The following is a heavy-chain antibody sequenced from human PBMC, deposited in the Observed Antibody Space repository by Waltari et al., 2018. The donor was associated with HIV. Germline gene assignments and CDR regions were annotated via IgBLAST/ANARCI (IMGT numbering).Heavy chain of an antibody. Sequence: EVQLLESGGGLVQPGGSLRLSCAASGFAFSSYAMIWVRQAPGKGLELGSAISGSGGSTYYADSVKGRFTISRDNSKNTLYLQMNSLRAEDTAVYYCAKGCGSGYYYYGMDVWGQGTTVTVSS. J-gene: IGHJ6*02. CDR1: GFAFSSYA. V-gene: IGHV3-23*01. CDR2: ISGSGGST. D-gene: IGHD2-21*01. CDR3: AKGCGSGYYYYGMDV.